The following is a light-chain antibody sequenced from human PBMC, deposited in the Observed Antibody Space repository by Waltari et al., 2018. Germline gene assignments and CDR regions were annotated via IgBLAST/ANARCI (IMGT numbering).Light chain of an antibody. V-gene: IGLV3-21*04. CDR2: YDH. J-gene: IGLJ2*01. CDR3: QVWLSSSDHPV. Sequence: SYVLTQPPSVSVAPGKTARITCGGSNIGTKSVHWDQQKPGQPPRLVIYYDHDRPSGIPGRFPGSTSGNPATLTITRVEAGDEADYYCQVWLSSSDHPVFGGGTKLTVL. CDR1: NIGTKS.